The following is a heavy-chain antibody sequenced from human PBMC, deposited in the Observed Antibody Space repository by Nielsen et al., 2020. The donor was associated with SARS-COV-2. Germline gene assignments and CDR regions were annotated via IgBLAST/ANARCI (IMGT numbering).Heavy chain of an antibody. Sequence: SETLSLTCTVSGGSISSSSYYWGWIRQPPGKGLEWIGNIYYTGTTYYKPSLKSRVTISVDTSKNQFSLKLSSVTATDTAVYYCARGGTIRPLDYWGQGTPVTVSS. CDR2: IYYTGTT. J-gene: IGHJ4*02. CDR3: ARGGTIRPLDY. V-gene: IGHV4-39*01. CDR1: GGSISSSSYY. D-gene: IGHD1-1*01.